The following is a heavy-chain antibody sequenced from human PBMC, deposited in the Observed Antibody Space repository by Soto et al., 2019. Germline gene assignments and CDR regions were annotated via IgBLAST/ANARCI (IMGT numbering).Heavy chain of an antibody. Sequence: GGSLRLSCAASGFTFSSYAMSWVRQAPGKGLEWVSAISGSGGSTYYADSVKGRFTISRDNSKNTLYLQMNSLRAEDTDVYYCAKETGLLVVVAAHVQHWGQGTLVTVSS. CDR2: ISGSGGST. CDR1: GFTFSSYA. J-gene: IGHJ1*01. V-gene: IGHV3-23*01. D-gene: IGHD2-15*01. CDR3: AKETGLLVVVAAHVQH.